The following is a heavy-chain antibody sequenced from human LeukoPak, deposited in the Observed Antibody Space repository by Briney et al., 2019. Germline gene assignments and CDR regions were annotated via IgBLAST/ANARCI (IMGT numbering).Heavy chain of an antibody. J-gene: IGHJ6*03. CDR3: ARVKVPAAPSYYYYYYYMDV. CDR1: GGSFSGYC. CDR2: INHSGST. V-gene: IGHV4-34*01. Sequence: SETLSLTCAVYGGSFSGYCWSWIRQPPGKGLEWIGEINHSGSTNYNPSLKSRVTISVDTSKNQFSLKLSSVTAADTAVYYCARVKVPAAPSYYYYYYYMDVWGKGTTVTVPS. D-gene: IGHD2-2*01.